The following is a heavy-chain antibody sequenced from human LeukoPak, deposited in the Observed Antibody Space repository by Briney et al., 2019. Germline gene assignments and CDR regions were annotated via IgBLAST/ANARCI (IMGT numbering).Heavy chain of an antibody. V-gene: IGHV1-69*13. CDR3: ARDFPGASDI. Sequence: ASVKVSCKAAGGTLSTRGINWVRQAPGQGLEWMGGTNPLLGTPSYAQKFQGRVTITADESTRTVYMELSSVRFDDTAVYYCARDFPGASDIWGQGTMVIVSS. CDR2: TNPLLGTP. CDR1: GGTLSTRG. J-gene: IGHJ3*02.